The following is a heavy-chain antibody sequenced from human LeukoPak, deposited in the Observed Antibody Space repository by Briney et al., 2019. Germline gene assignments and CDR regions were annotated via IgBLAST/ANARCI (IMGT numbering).Heavy chain of an antibody. D-gene: IGHD2-15*01. J-gene: IGHJ4*02. Sequence: ASVKVSCKASGYTFTGYYMHWVRQAPGQGLEWMGRINPNSGGTNYAQKFQGRVTMTRDTSISTAYMELGRLRSDDTAVYYCARDLGYCSGGSCSDYWGQGTLVTVSS. CDR1: GYTFTGYY. CDR3: ARDLGYCSGGSCSDY. CDR2: INPNSGGT. V-gene: IGHV1-2*06.